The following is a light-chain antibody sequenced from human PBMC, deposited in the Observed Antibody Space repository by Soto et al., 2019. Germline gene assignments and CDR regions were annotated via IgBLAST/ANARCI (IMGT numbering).Light chain of an antibody. V-gene: IGKV3D-20*02. CDR1: QSVSSSY. CDR3: QQRTRWPMT. J-gene: IGKJ5*01. CDR2: DTS. Sequence: EIVLTQSPGTLSLSPGERATLSCRASQSVSSSYLAWYQQTPGQAPRLIVYDTSYRATGVPDRFSGSGSGTDFTLTISSLEPEDFAVYYCQQRTRWPMTLGQGTRLEIK.